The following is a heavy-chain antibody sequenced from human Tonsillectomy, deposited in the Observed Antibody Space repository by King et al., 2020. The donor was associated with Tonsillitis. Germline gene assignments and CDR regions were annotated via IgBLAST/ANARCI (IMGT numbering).Heavy chain of an antibody. CDR2: ITSNDEK. Sequence: TLKESGPVLMTPTETLTLTCTVSGFSLSSARMGVSWIRQPPGKALEWLGDITSNDEKSYSTSLKSRLSISKDTSKSQVVLNLANLGPDDTGTYYCSRIGYNFYSYMDVWGKGTTVAVSS. CDR1: GFSLSSARMG. V-gene: IGHV2-26*01. D-gene: IGHD5-24*01. CDR3: SRIGYNFYSYMDV. J-gene: IGHJ6*03.